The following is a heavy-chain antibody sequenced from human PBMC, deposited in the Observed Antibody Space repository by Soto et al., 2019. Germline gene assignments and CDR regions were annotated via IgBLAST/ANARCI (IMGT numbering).Heavy chain of an antibody. J-gene: IGHJ3*02. CDR3: ARGPNLWFKREHAFDI. D-gene: IGHD3-10*01. CDR1: GGSFSGYY. CDR2: INHSGST. V-gene: IGHV4-34*01. Sequence: SETLSLTCAVYGGSFSGYYWSWIRQPPGKGLEWIGEINHSGSTNYNPSLKSRVTISVDTSKNQFSLKLSSVTAADTAVYYCARGPNLWFKREHAFDIWGQGTMVTVSS.